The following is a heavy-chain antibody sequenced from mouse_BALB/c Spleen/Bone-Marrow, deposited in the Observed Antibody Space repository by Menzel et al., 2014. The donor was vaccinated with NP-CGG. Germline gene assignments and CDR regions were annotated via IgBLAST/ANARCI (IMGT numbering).Heavy chain of an antibody. CDR1: GFTFTDYY. V-gene: IGHV7-3*02. Sequence: EVMLVESGGGLVQPGGSLRLSCAPSGFTFTDYYMSWVRQPPGKALKWLGFIRNKAKGYTTEYSASVKGRFTISRDNSRSILYLQMNTLRAEDSATYYCARDINYDIYWYFDVWGAGTTVTVSS. D-gene: IGHD2-4*01. CDR3: ARDINYDIYWYFDV. J-gene: IGHJ1*01. CDR2: IRNKAKGYTT.